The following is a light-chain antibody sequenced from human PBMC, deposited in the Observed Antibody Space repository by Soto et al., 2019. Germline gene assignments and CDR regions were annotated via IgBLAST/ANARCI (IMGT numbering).Light chain of an antibody. CDR3: GSYAGINKV. J-gene: IGLJ2*01. V-gene: IGLV2-8*01. Sequence: QSALTQPPSAAGSPGQSVTISCTGTSSDVGENNYVSWYQQHPGKAPKLMIYEVSKRPSGVPDRFSGSKSGNTASLTVSGLQAEDEADYYCGSYAGINKVFGGGTKLTVL. CDR2: EVS. CDR1: SSDVGENNY.